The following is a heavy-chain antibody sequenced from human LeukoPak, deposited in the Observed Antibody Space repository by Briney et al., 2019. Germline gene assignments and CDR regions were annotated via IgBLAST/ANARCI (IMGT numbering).Heavy chain of an antibody. CDR1: GFTFSSYA. CDR3: ANIPYSGSPTWFDP. D-gene: IGHD3-10*01. CDR2: ISGSGGST. J-gene: IGHJ5*02. Sequence: QSGGSLRLSCAASGFTFSSYALSWVRQAPGKGLEWVSAISGSGGSTYYADSVKGRFTISRDNSKNTLYLQMNSLGAEDTAVYYCANIPYSGSPTWFDPWGQGTLVTVSS. V-gene: IGHV3-23*01.